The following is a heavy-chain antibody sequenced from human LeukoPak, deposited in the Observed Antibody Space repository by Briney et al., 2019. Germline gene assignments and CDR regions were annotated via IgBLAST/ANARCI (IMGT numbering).Heavy chain of an antibody. J-gene: IGHJ6*03. CDR2: IYYSGTT. V-gene: IGHV4-59*01. CDR1: GGSISSYY. CDR3: ARDRYMDV. Sequence: SETLPLTCTVSGGSISSYYWNWIRQPLGKGVEWIGHIYYSGTTNYNPSLKSRVSISLDTSMNQFSLKLTSVTAADTALYYCARDRYMDVWGKGTTVTVSS.